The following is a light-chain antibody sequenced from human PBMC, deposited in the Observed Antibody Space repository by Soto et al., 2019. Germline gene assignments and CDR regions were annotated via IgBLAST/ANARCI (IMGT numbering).Light chain of an antibody. CDR2: GAS. J-gene: IGKJ1*01. CDR1: QSVSSN. CDR3: QQYNNWPPLT. Sequence: EIVMTQSPATLSVSPGERATLSCRASQSVSSNLAWYQQKPGQAPRLLIYGASTRATSIPARFSGSVSGTEFTRTISSLQSEDFAVYYCQQYNNWPPLTFGQGTKVEIK. V-gene: IGKV3-15*01.